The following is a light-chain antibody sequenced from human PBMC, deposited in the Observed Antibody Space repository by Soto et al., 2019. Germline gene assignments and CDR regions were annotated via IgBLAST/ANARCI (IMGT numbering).Light chain of an antibody. CDR2: GAS. CDR3: QQYNDWPPIT. Sequence: ELALTQSPGTLSLSPGEGATLPCRARQSLSNLLALYQQKPDPAPSLLLYGASTRATVIPARFSGSGSGTEFTLTISSLLSEDFAVYYCQQYNDWPPITFGQGTRLEI. CDR1: QSLSNL. V-gene: IGKV3-15*01. J-gene: IGKJ5*01.